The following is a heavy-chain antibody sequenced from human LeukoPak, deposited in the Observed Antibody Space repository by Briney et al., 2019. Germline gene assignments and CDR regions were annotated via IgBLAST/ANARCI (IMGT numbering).Heavy chain of an antibody. CDR1: GVSISSGGYY. Sequence: SETLSLTCTVSGVSISSGGYYWSWIRQHPGKGLEWIGSTYYSGGTNYNPSLQGRVTISLDTSRNQFSLKLSSVTAADTAVYYCASGDNDPLFDYWGRGTLVTVSS. D-gene: IGHD1-1*01. CDR3: ASGDNDPLFDY. CDR2: TYYSGGT. J-gene: IGHJ4*02. V-gene: IGHV4-31*03.